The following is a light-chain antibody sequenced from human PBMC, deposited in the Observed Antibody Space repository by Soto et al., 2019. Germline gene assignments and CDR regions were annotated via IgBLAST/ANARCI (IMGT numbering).Light chain of an antibody. J-gene: IGLJ2*01. CDR3: QSHDSSLGVV. V-gene: IGLV1-40*01. CDR1: SSNIGAGYD. CDR2: GNS. Sequence: QPVLTQPPSVSGAPGQRVTISGTGSSSNIGAGYDVHWYQQLPGTAPKLLIYGNSNRPSGVPDRFSGSKSGTSASLAITGLQAEDEADYYCQSHDSSLGVVFGGGTQLTVL.